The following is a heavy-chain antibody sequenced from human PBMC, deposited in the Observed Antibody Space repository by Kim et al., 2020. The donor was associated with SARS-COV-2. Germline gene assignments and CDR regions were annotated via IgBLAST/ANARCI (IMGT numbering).Heavy chain of an antibody. CDR3: ARGNCGGDCYSDY. V-gene: IGHV1-2*06. Sequence: ASVKVSCKASGYTFTGYYMHWVRQAPGQGLEWMGRINPNSGGTNYAQKFQGRVTMTRDTSISTAYMELSRLRSDDTAVYYCARGNCGGDCYSDYWGQGTLVTVSS. D-gene: IGHD2-21*02. CDR2: INPNSGGT. J-gene: IGHJ4*02. CDR1: GYTFTGYY.